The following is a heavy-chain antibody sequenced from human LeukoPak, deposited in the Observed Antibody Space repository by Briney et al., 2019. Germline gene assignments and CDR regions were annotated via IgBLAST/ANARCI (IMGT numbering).Heavy chain of an antibody. Sequence: PSETLSLICTVSVGSISSYYWSWIPQPPGKGLEGIRYVYTSWSTNYKPSLKSRVTISVDTSKNQFSLKLSSVTAADTAVYYCARDSRAPRGGYYYYMDVWGKGTTVTVSS. CDR1: VGSISSYY. J-gene: IGHJ6*03. CDR2: VYTSWST. CDR3: ARDSRAPRGGYYYYMDV. V-gene: IGHV4-4*09. D-gene: IGHD6-25*01.